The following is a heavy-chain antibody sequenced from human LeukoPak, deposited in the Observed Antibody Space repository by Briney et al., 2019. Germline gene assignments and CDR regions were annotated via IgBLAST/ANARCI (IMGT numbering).Heavy chain of an antibody. V-gene: IGHV3-33*01. CDR2: IWFDGSNK. Sequence: GRSLRLSCAAHPDTVSNDGTQWVRQAPGKGLEWVAVIWFDGSNKLYADSVKGRFTISGDNSKSTLYLHMNSLRAEDTAVSYCARESPNGGLDFWGQGTTVTVSS. CDR1: PDTVSNDG. CDR3: ARESPNGGLDF. J-gene: IGHJ6*02.